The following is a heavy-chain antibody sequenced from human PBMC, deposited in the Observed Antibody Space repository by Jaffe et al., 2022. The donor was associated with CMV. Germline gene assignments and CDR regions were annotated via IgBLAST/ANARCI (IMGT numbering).Heavy chain of an antibody. CDR2: ISSSSSYT. CDR3: ARAHSGSYTTSYEYYYYYMDV. J-gene: IGHJ6*03. V-gene: IGHV3-11*06. CDR1: GFTFSDYY. D-gene: IGHD1-26*01. Sequence: QVQLVESGGGLVKPGGSLRLSCAASGFTFSDYYMSWIRQAPGKGLEWVSYISSSSSYTNYADSVKGRFTISRDNAKNSLYLQMNSLRAEDTAVYYCARAHSGSYTTSYEYYYYYMDVWGKGTTVTVSS.